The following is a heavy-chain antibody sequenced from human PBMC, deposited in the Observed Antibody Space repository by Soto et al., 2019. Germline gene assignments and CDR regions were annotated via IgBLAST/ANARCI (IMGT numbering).Heavy chain of an antibody. Sequence: EVQLVESGGGLVQPGGSLRLSCAASGFTVSSNYMSWVRQAPGKGLEWVSVIYSGGSTYYADSVKGRFTISRHNSKNTLYLQMNSLRAEDTAVYYCARVNEQQLAGNWLDPWGQGTLVTVSS. CDR1: GFTVSSNY. V-gene: IGHV3-53*04. D-gene: IGHD6-13*01. J-gene: IGHJ5*02. CDR3: ARVNEQQLAGNWLDP. CDR2: IYSGGST.